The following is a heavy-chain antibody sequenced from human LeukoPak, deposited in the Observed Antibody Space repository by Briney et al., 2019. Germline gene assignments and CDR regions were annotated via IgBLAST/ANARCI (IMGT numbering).Heavy chain of an antibody. CDR2: ISTYNVNT. V-gene: IGHV1-18*04. CDR3: ASTDYGDYVGAFDI. CDR1: GYTFTSHG. D-gene: IGHD4-17*01. J-gene: IGHJ3*02. Sequence: ASVKASFKASGYTFTSHGITWVRQAPGQGLERMGWISTYNVNTNYAQKLQGRVTMTTDTSASTAYMELRSLRSDDTAVYYCASTDYGDYVGAFDIWGQGTMVTVSS.